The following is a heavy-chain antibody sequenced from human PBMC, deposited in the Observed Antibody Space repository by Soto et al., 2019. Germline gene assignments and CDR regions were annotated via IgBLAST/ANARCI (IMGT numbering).Heavy chain of an antibody. CDR2: IVPMSGTA. CDR1: GVTHA. D-gene: IGHD3-22*01. J-gene: IGHJ2*01. Sequence: QVQLVQSGAEVKKPGSSVKVSCKTSGVTHAISWVRQAPGQGLEWMGDIVPMSGTAYYAQKFQGRVTITADKSATTAYMELSSLRSEDTAVYYCASTKYDSSAYYYWYLGLWGRGTLVTVSS. V-gene: IGHV1-69*06. CDR3: ASTKYDSSAYYYWYLGL.